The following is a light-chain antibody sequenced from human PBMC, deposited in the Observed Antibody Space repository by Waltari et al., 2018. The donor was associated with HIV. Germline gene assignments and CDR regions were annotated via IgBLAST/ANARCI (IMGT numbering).Light chain of an antibody. Sequence: AIQLAQSPSSLSAYVGDRVTITCRASQGVRNALAWYQQKPGRPPKLLIYAASTLEGGVPSRFSGSLSGTDFNLTISNLQPEDSATYYCQQFRTYPRTFGQGATLEIK. CDR1: QGVRNA. V-gene: IGKV1-13*02. J-gene: IGKJ2*01. CDR3: QQFRTYPRT. CDR2: AAS.